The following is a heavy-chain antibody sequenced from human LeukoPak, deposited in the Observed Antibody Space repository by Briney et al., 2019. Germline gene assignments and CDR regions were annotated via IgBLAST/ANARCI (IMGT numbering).Heavy chain of an antibody. CDR3: TKINRGEVAGHFDF. CDR2: ISRGGGST. V-gene: IGHV3-23*01. CDR1: EFTFSTYT. D-gene: IGHD6-19*01. Sequence: HPGGSLRLSCAASEFTFSTYTMSWVRQAPGKGLEWVSAISRGGGSTYYADSVKGRFTISRDNSKNTLYLQMNSLRAEDTALYYCTKINRGEVAGHFDFWGQGTLVTVSS. J-gene: IGHJ4*02.